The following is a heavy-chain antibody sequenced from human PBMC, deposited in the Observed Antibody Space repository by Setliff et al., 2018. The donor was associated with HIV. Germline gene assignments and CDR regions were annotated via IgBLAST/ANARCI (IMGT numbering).Heavy chain of an antibody. CDR2: IYYSGTT. J-gene: IGHJ4*02. D-gene: IGHD2-21*02. V-gene: IGHV4-59*11. CDR3: AREGDGIDY. Sequence: PSETLSLTCSVSGVSISNHYWSWIRQPPGKGLEWIGYIYYSGTTNYNPSLKSRVSMSVDTSKNQFSLKLSSVTAADTAIYFCAREGDGIDYWGQGILVTVSS. CDR1: GVSISNHY.